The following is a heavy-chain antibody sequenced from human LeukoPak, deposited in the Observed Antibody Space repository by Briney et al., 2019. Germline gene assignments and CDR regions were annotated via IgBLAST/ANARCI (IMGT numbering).Heavy chain of an antibody. J-gene: IGHJ4*01. CDR2: SRDKGNSYTT. CDR3: TKLARAPRDFDY. V-gene: IGHV3-72*01. Sequence: GSLRLSCAASGFSVSSNYVSWVRQAPGKGLEWVGRSRDKGNSYTTAYAASVRGGFTISRDDSKNSLYLQMNSLKIEGTAVYYCTKLARAPRDFDYWGQGTLVTVSS. CDR1: GFSVSSNY. D-gene: IGHD3-10*01.